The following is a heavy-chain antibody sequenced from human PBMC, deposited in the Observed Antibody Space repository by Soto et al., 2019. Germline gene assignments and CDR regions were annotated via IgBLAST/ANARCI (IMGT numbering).Heavy chain of an antibody. J-gene: IGHJ6*02. V-gene: IGHV4-34*01. Sequence: SETLSLTCAVYGGSGGSFSGYYWSWIRQPPGKGLEWIGEINHSGSTNYNPSLKSRVTISVDTSKNQFSLKLSSVSAADTAVYYCVRDSPAFIYGSGPWDVWGQGTTVTVSS. CDR3: VRDSPAFIYGSGPWDV. D-gene: IGHD3-10*01. CDR2: INHSGST. CDR1: GGSGGSFSGYY.